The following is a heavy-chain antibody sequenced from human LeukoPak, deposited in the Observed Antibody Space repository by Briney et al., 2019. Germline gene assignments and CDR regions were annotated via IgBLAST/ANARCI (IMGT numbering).Heavy chain of an antibody. Sequence: GGSLRLPCATSGFAFSIYTMNWVRQAPGKGPEWVSSISGDGSYIFYADSVRGRFTISRDNAKISLYLQMNSLRADDTAVYYCATATNGFRRGFDYWGQGTLVTVSS. CDR2: ISGDGSYI. CDR3: ATATNGFRRGFDY. D-gene: IGHD2-8*01. V-gene: IGHV3-21*01. J-gene: IGHJ4*02. CDR1: GFAFSIYT.